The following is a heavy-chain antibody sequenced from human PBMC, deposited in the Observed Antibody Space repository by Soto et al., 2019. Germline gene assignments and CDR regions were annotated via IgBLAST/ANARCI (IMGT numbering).Heavy chain of an antibody. J-gene: IGHJ4*02. D-gene: IGHD3-9*01. Sequence: SETLSLTCTVSGGSISSSSYYWGWIRQPPGKGLEWIGSIYYSGSTYYNPSLKSRVTISVDTSKNQFSLKLSSVTAADTAVYYCARLDGVRYFDWLLGYWGQGTLVTVSS. CDR1: GGSISSSSYY. CDR2: IYYSGST. CDR3: ARLDGVRYFDWLLGY. V-gene: IGHV4-39*01.